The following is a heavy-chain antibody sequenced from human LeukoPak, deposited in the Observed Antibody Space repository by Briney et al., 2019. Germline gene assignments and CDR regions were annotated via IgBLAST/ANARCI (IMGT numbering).Heavy chain of an antibody. Sequence: PSESLSLTCTVSGGSISSYYWSWIRHPPGKGLEWIGYIYYSGSTNYNPSLKSRVTISVDTSKNQFSLKLSSVTAADTAVYYCAGGQYGVSYWGQGTLVTVSS. CDR1: GGSISSYY. J-gene: IGHJ4*02. CDR3: AGGQYGVSY. CDR2: IYYSGST. D-gene: IGHD2/OR15-2a*01. V-gene: IGHV4-59*08.